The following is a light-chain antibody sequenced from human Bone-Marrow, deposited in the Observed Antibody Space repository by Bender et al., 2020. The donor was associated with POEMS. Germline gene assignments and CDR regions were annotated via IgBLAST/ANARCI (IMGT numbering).Light chain of an antibody. CDR3: CSYTTSSTGL. Sequence: QSVLTQPPSASGTPGQRVTISCSGGSSNIGAHAVNWYQHLPGTAPKLLIYSSHRRPSGVSDRFFGSKSGNTAFLTISGLRAADEADYCCCSYTTSSTGLFGGGTRLTVL. J-gene: IGLJ3*02. V-gene: IGLV1-44*01. CDR1: SSNIGAHA. CDR2: SSH.